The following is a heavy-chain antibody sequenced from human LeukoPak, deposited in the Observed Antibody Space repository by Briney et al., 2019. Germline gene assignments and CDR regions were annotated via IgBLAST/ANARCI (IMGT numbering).Heavy chain of an antibody. V-gene: IGHV4-59*12. J-gene: IGHJ5*02. Sequence: SETLSLTCTVSGGSISNYYWSWLRQPPGKGLEWIGHIYYSGSTNYNPSLKSRVTISVDTSKNQFSLKLSSVTAADTAVYYCARDRSHNWFDPWGQGTLVTVSS. CDR2: IYYSGST. CDR3: ARDRSHNWFDP. CDR1: GGSISNYY.